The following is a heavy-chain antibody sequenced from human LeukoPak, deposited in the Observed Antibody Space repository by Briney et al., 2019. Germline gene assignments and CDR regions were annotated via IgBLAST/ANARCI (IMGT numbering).Heavy chain of an antibody. Sequence: SGGSLRLSCAASGFTVSSNYMSWVRQAPGKGLEWVAFIRHDGSNKYYADSVKGRFTISRDNSKSTLYLQMNSLRAEDTAVYYCARESIVGAANDYWGQGTLVTVSS. D-gene: IGHD1-26*01. CDR3: ARESIVGAANDY. V-gene: IGHV3-30*02. J-gene: IGHJ4*02. CDR2: IRHDGSNK. CDR1: GFTVSSNY.